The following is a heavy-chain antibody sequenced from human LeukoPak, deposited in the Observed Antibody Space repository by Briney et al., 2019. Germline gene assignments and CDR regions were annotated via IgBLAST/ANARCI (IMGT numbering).Heavy chain of an antibody. Sequence: GGSLRLSCAASGFTFSDYYMSWIRQAPGKGLEWVSYISSSGSTIYYADSVKGRFTISRDNAKNSLYLQMNSLRAEDTAVYYCARGGGGGPHYDFWSGYLDPSFDYWGQGTLVTVSS. CDR1: GFTFSDYY. V-gene: IGHV3-11*01. CDR3: ARGGGGGPHYDFWSGYLDPSFDY. J-gene: IGHJ4*02. D-gene: IGHD3-3*01. CDR2: ISSSGSTI.